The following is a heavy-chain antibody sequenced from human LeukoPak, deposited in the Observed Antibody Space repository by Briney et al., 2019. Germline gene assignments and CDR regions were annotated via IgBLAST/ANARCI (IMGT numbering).Heavy chain of an antibody. Sequence: HPGGSVRLSCAASGFTFSTYGLQWVRQAPGKGLEWVAFIRYDGSNKYYADSVKGRFTISRDNSKNTVYLQMNSLRAEDMAVYYCAKDMYRSSNPRWFDPWGQGNLVTVSS. V-gene: IGHV3-30*02. CDR2: IRYDGSNK. CDR1: GFTFSTYG. D-gene: IGHD6-13*01. CDR3: AKDMYRSSNPRWFDP. J-gene: IGHJ5*02.